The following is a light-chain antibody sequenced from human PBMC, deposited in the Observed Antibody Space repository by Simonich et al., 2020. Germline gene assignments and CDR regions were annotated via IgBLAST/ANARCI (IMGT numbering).Light chain of an antibody. CDR2: GAS. CDR3: QQYGSSLYT. J-gene: IGKJ2*01. V-gene: IGKV3-20*01. Sequence: EIVLTQSPGTLSLSPGERAPLTGRASQSVSSSYLAWYQQKPGQAPRLLIYGASSRATGIPDRFSGSGSGTDFTLTISRLEPEDFAVYYCQQYGSSLYTFGQGTKLEIK. CDR1: QSVSSSY.